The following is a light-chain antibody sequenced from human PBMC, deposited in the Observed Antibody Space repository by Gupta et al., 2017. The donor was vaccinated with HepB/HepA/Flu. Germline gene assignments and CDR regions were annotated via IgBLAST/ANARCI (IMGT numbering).Light chain of an antibody. CDR1: QSVSSRY. V-gene: IGKV3-20*01. J-gene: IGKJ5*01. CDR2: DAA. Sequence: EIVLTQSPGTLSLSPGERATLSCRASQSVSSRYLAWYQQKPGQSPRLLIFDAASRATGIPARVSGSGSGTDFSRSISRLETEDFAGEYGQQYGSVFGQGTRLEIK. CDR3: QQYGSV.